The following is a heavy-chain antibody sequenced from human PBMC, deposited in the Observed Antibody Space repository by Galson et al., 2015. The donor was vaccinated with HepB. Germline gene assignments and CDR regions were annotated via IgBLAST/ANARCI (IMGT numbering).Heavy chain of an antibody. D-gene: IGHD3-10*01. J-gene: IGHJ4*02. CDR1: GGTFSSYA. V-gene: IGHV1-69*13. Sequence: SVKVSCKASGGTFSSYAISWVRQAPGQGLEWMGGIIPIFGTANYAQKFQGRVTITADESTSTAYMELSSLRSEDTAVYYCARDAMVQGVTVPYYFDYWGQGTLVTVSS. CDR2: IIPIFGTA. CDR3: ARDAMVQGVTVPYYFDY.